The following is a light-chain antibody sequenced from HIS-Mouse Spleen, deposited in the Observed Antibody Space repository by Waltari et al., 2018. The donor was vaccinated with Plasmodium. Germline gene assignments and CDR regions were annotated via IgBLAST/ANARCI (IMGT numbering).Light chain of an antibody. CDR1: QTVSRN. V-gene: IGKV3-15*01. Sequence: EIVMTQSPATLSVSPGERAPLSGRASQTVSRNFAWYQQKPGQAPRLLIYGASTRATGIPARFSGSGSGTEFTLTISSLQSEDFAVYYCQQYNNWSFTFGPGTKVDIK. CDR2: GAS. CDR3: QQYNNWSFT. J-gene: IGKJ3*01.